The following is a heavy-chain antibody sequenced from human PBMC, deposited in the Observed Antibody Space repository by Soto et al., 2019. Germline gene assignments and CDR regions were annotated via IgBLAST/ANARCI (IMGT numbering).Heavy chain of an antibody. CDR3: GRGTGRGWYVDN. D-gene: IGHD6-19*01. J-gene: IGHJ4*02. CDR1: GDSVSSENAA. V-gene: IGHV6-1*01. Sequence: PSQTLSLTCVISGDSVSSENAAWNWIRQSPSGGLEWLGRTFHRSKWHNEYAESVKSRIIISPDTSKNQFSLQLNSVTPEDTGVYYCGRGTGRGWYVDNWGQGTRVTVSS. CDR2: TFHRSKWHN.